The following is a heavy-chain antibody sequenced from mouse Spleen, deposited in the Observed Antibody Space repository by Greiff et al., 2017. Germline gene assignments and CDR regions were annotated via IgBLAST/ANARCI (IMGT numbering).Heavy chain of an antibody. CDR3: ARCPYYYDGSLDY. CDR2: INPSNGGT. J-gene: IGHJ2*01. V-gene: IGHV1-53*01. Sequence: QVQLQQSGTELVKPGASVKLSCKASGYTFTSYWMHWVKQRPGQGLEWIGNINPSNGGTNYNEKFKSKATLTVDKSSSTAYMQLSSLTSEDSAVYYCARCPYYYDGSLDYWGQGTTLTVSS. D-gene: IGHD1-1*01. CDR1: GYTFTSYW.